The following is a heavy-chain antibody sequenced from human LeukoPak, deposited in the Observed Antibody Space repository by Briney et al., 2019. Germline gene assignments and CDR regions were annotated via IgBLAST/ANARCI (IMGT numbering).Heavy chain of an antibody. Sequence: SETLSLTCTVSGGSISSGDYYWSWIRQPPGKGLEWIGYIYYSGSTYYNPSLKSRVTISVDTSKNQFSLKLSSVTAADTAVYYCARVWYGSGSYYNLGYYYGMDVWGQGTTVTVSS. CDR2: IYYSGST. CDR1: GGSISSGDYY. J-gene: IGHJ6*02. V-gene: IGHV4-30-4*01. CDR3: ARVWYGSGSYYNLGYYYGMDV. D-gene: IGHD3-10*01.